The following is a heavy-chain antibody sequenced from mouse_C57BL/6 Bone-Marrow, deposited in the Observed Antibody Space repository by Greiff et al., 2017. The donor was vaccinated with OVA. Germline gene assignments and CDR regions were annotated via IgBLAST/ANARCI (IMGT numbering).Heavy chain of an antibody. Sequence: EVQLVESGGGLVQPGGSMKLSCVASGFTFSNYWMNWVRQSPEKGLEWVAQIRLKSDNYATHYAESVKGRFTISRDDSKSSVYLQMNNLRAEDTGIYYCTGGGTTVVATDYWGQGTTLTVSS. CDR1: GFTFSNYW. D-gene: IGHD1-1*01. V-gene: IGHV6-3*01. CDR3: TGGGTTVVATDY. CDR2: IRLKSDNYAT. J-gene: IGHJ2*01.